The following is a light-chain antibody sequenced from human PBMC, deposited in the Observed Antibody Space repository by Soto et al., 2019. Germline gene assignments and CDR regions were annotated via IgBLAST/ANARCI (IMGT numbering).Light chain of an antibody. Sequence: SQSPSTLSVSTGERASLSCRASENVNSYLAWYQQKPGQAPRLLIYDSSNRATGVPARFSGSGSGTDFTLTISSLEPEDFAVYYCQQHIKRATFGGRTKVAI. J-gene: IGKJ4*01. V-gene: IGKV3-11*01. CDR1: ENVNSY. CDR3: QQHIKRAT. CDR2: DSS.